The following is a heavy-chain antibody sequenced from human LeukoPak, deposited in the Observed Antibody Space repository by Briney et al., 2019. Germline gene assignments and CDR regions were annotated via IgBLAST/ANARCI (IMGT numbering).Heavy chain of an antibody. CDR1: GYTFTTYD. V-gene: IGHV1-8*03. J-gene: IGHJ4*02. Sequence: GASVKVSCKASGYTFTTYDINWVRQATGQGLEWMGWMNPNSGNTGYAQKFQGRVTITRNTSISTAYLELSSLRSEDTAVYYCARGYCTSTSCHFDYWGKGTLVTVSS. CDR3: ARGYCTSTSCHFDY. CDR2: MNPNSGNT. D-gene: IGHD2-2*01.